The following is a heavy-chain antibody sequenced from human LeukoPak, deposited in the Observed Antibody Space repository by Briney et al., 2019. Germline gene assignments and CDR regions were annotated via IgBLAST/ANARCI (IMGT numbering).Heavy chain of an antibody. D-gene: IGHD3-10*01. Sequence: SETLSLTCAVYGVSFSGYYWSWIRQPPGKGLEWIGEINHSGSTNYNPSLKSRVTISVDTSKNQFSLKLSSVTAADTAVYYCAKTYYSSSGSWDWGQGTLVTVSS. V-gene: IGHV4-34*01. J-gene: IGHJ1*01. CDR1: GVSFSGYY. CDR2: INHSGST. CDR3: AKTYYSSSGSWD.